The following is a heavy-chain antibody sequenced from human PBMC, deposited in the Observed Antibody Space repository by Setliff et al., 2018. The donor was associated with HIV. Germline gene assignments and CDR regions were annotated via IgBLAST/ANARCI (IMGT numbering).Heavy chain of an antibody. D-gene: IGHD2-21*01. V-gene: IGHV4-39*01. CDR2: VSQSGST. CDR3: ARVPVAGANWFDP. Sequence: SETLSLTCSVSGVSISRTDHYWGWIRQSPGKRLEWIGSVSQSGSTYYNPSLKSRITISVDRSKNLFSLKLISVTAADQGVYYCARVPVAGANWFDPWGLGTLVTVS. CDR1: GVSISRTDHY. J-gene: IGHJ5*02.